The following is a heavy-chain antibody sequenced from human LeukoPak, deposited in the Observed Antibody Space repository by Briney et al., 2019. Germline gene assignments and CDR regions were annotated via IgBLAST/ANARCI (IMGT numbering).Heavy chain of an antibody. J-gene: IGHJ4*02. CDR3: ARDRRPTIGVPYYFDS. CDR1: GFIFSVYT. Sequence: GGSLRLSCAASGFIFSVYTFHWVRQGPGKGLEGVAVISYDGGNIYYADSVKGRFLISRDNSINTLYLQIYTLKPEDTAVYYCARDRRPTIGVPYYFDSWGQGTLVTVSS. CDR2: ISYDGGNI. D-gene: IGHD2-2*01. V-gene: IGHV3-30*04.